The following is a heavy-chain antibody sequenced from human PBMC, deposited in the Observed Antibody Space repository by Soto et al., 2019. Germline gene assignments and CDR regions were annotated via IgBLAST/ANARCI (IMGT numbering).Heavy chain of an antibody. V-gene: IGHV4-39*01. D-gene: IGHD3-3*01. Sequence: PSETMSPTCPVSGRSISISSYYWGWILQPPGKGLEWIGSIYYSRSTYYNPSPKSRVTISVDPSKNQFSLKPRPATARDTTAYYSATLATYYDFWGGYQPRGDDDYGGQGTLVTVS. J-gene: IGHJ4*02. CDR1: GRSISISSYY. CDR3: ATLATYYDFWGGYQPRGDDDY. CDR2: IYYSRST.